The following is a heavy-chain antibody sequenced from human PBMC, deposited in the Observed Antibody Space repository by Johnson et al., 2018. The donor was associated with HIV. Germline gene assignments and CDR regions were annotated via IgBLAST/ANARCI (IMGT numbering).Heavy chain of an antibody. V-gene: IGHV3-20*04. CDR3: ARAIRVTMGVDAFDI. D-gene: IGHD3-10*01. CDR2: INWNGGGT. CDR1: GFTFNDYG. J-gene: IGHJ3*02. Sequence: VQLVESGGGVVRPGGSLRLSCAASGFTFNDYGMSWVPQAPGKGLEWVSGINWNGGGTGYADSVKGRFTISRDNAKNSLYLQMNSLRAEDTALYYCARAIRVTMGVDAFDIWGQGTMVTVSS.